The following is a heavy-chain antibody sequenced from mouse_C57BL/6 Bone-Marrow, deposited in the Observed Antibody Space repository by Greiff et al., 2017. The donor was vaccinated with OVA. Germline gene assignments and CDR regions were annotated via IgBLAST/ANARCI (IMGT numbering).Heavy chain of an antibody. CDR1: GYTFTSYW. D-gene: IGHD2-2*01. V-gene: IGHV1-50*01. Sequence: QVQLQQPGAELVKPGASVKLSCKASGYTFTSYWMQWVKQRPGQGLEWIGEIDPSDSYTNYNQKFKGKAILTVDTSSSTAYMQLSSLTSEDSAVYYCARWLRGFMDYWGQGTSVTVSS. CDR3: ARWLRGFMDY. CDR2: IDPSDSYT. J-gene: IGHJ4*01.